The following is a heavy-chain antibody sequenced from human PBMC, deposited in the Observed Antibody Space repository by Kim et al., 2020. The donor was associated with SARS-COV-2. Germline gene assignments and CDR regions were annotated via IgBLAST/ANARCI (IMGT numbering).Heavy chain of an antibody. CDR3: ARDLGIAAAGGLQH. J-gene: IGHJ1*01. CDR1: GFTFSSYG. CDR2: ISYDGSNK. V-gene: IGHV3-33*05. D-gene: IGHD6-13*01. Sequence: GGSLRLSCAASGFTFSSYGMHWVRQAPGKGLEWVSVISYDGSNKYYADSVKGRFTISRDNSKNTLYLQMNSLRAEDTAVYYCARDLGIAAAGGLQHWGQGTLVTVSS.